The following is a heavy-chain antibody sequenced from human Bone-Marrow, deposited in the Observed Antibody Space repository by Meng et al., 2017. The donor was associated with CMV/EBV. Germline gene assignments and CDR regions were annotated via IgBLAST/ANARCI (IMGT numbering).Heavy chain of an antibody. CDR2: ISWDGGST. CDR1: GFTFDDYA. CDR3: AKDRDSSSWQHYYYGMDV. Sequence: ETLSLTCAASGFTFDDYAMHWVRQAPGKGLEWVSLISWDGGSTYYADSVKGRFTISRDNSKNSLYLQMNSLRAEDTALYYCAKDRDSSSWQHYYYGMDVWGQGTTVTVSS. V-gene: IGHV3-43D*03. D-gene: IGHD6-13*01. J-gene: IGHJ6*02.